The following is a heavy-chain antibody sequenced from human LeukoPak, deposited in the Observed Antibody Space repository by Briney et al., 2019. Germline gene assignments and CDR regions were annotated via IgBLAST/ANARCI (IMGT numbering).Heavy chain of an antibody. CDR2: INPNSGGT. CDR3: ARDYGDYFDY. CDR1: GYTFTGYY. V-gene: IGHV1-2*04. Sequence: ASVKVSCKATGYTFTGYYMHWVRQSPGQGLEWMGWINPNSGGTNYAQKFQGWVTMTRDTSISTAYMELSRLRSDDTAVYYCARDYGDYFDYWGQGTLVTVSS. D-gene: IGHD4-17*01. J-gene: IGHJ4*02.